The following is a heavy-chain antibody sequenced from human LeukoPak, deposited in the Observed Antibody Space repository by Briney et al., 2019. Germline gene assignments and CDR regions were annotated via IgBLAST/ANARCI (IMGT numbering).Heavy chain of an antibody. CDR3: ARRDPAVAGRRQYYFDY. CDR1: GFTFSSYA. D-gene: IGHD6-19*01. J-gene: IGHJ4*02. CDR2: ISGSGGST. V-gene: IGHV3-23*01. Sequence: GGSLRLSRAASGFTFSSYAMSWVRQAPGKGLEWVSAISGSGGSTYYADSVKGRFTISRDSSKNTLYLQMNSLRAEDTAVYYCARRDPAVAGRRQYYFDYWGQGTLVTVSS.